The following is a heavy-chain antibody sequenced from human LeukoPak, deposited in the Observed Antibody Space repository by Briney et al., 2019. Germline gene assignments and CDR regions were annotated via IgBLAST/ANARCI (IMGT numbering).Heavy chain of an antibody. CDR3: ARDPGSSSFDY. J-gene: IGHJ4*02. V-gene: IGHV3-7*01. CDR1: TFTFSTYW. D-gene: IGHD6-13*01. Sequence: PGGSLRLSCAASTFTFSTYWMTWVRQAPGKGPEFVANINQDGSVQNYVDSVKGRFTISRDNAKNSLYLQMNSLRADDTAVYYCARDPGSSSFDYWGQGTLVTVSS. CDR2: INQDGSVQ.